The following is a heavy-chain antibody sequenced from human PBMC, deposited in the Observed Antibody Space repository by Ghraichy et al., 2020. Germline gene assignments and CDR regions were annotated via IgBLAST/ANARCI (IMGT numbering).Heavy chain of an antibody. D-gene: IGHD6-13*01. CDR3: ARVFGAAGHFDY. Sequence: ASVKVSCKASGYSFTTYFIHWVRQAPGQGLEWMGLINPSRGSTTYAQKFQGRLTLTRDTSTSAVYMALSSLRSDDTAVYYCARVFGAAGHFDYWGQGSLVTVSS. CDR1: GYSFTTYF. V-gene: IGHV1-46*03. J-gene: IGHJ4*02. CDR2: INPSRGST.